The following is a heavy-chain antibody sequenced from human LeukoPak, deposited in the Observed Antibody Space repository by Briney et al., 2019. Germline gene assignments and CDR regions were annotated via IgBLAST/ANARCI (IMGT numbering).Heavy chain of an antibody. D-gene: IGHD3-10*01. Sequence: SETLSLTCAVYGGSFSGYYWSWIRQPPGKGLEWIGEINHSGSTNYNPPLKSRVTISVDTSKNQFSLKLSSVTAADTAVYYCARVGADGSGFLFDYWGQGTLVTVSS. V-gene: IGHV4-34*01. J-gene: IGHJ4*02. CDR1: GGSFSGYY. CDR3: ARVGADGSGFLFDY. CDR2: INHSGST.